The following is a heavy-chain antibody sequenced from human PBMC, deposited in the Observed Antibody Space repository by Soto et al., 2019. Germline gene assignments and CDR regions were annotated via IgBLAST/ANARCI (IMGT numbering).Heavy chain of an antibody. J-gene: IGHJ6*02. V-gene: IGHV3-23*01. Sequence: EVQVSESGGGLVQPGGSLRLSCAASGFTFSSYAMNWVRQAPGKGPEWVSVISGSGDITYYADSVKGRFTISRDNSKNTLYLQMNSLRPEDTAVYYCAKCREEKWLRLGLDVWGQGATVTVSS. CDR2: ISGSGDIT. D-gene: IGHD5-12*01. CDR3: AKCREEKWLRLGLDV. CDR1: GFTFSSYA.